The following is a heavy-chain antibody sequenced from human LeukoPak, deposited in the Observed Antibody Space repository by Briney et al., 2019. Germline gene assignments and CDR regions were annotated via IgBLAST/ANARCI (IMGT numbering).Heavy chain of an antibody. CDR1: GFTFSDHY. D-gene: IGHD1-26*01. V-gene: IGHV3-72*01. CDR2: SRNKANSYST. Sequence: GGSLRLSCAASGFTFSDHYMDWVRQAPGKGLEWVGRSRNKANSYSTEYAASVKGRFTISRDDSKSSLYLQMNSLKASDTAMYYCARTTAPPGSYGDYWGQGTLVTVSS. CDR3: ARTTAPPGSYGDY. J-gene: IGHJ4*02.